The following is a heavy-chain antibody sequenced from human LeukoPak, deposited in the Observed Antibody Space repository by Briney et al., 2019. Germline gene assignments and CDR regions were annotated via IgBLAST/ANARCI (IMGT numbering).Heavy chain of an antibody. D-gene: IGHD4-23*01. J-gene: IGHJ3*02. CDR1: GGSISSGGYS. CDR2: IYHSGST. Sequence: SETLSLTCAVPGGSISSGGYSWSWIRQPPGKGLEWIGYIYHSGSTYYNPSLKSRVTISVDRSKNQFSLKLSSVTAADTAVYYCARVNYGGAFDIWGQGTMVTVSS. CDR3: ARVNYGGAFDI. V-gene: IGHV4-30-2*01.